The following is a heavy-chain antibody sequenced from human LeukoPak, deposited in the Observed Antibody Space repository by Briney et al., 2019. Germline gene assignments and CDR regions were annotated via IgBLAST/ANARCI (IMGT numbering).Heavy chain of an antibody. CDR3: ASGGGDCYPAFDY. V-gene: IGHV3-53*01. J-gene: IGHJ4*02. Sequence: GGSLRLSCAASGFTVSSNYMSWVRQAPGKGLEWVSVIYSGGSTYYADSVKGRFTISRDNSKNTLYLQMNSPRAEDTAVYYCASGGGDCYPAFDYWGQGTLVTVSS. D-gene: IGHD2-21*02. CDR1: GFTVSSNY. CDR2: IYSGGST.